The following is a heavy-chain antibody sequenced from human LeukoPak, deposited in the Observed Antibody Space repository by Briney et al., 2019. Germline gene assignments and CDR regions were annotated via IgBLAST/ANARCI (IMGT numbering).Heavy chain of an antibody. CDR3: ARDGVLRFLEWFDPTDAFDI. D-gene: IGHD3-3*01. J-gene: IGHJ3*02. CDR2: ISAYNGNT. CDR1: GYTFTSYD. Sequence: GASVKVSCKASGYTFTSYDINWVRQAPGQGLEWMGWISAYNGNTNYAQKLQGRVTMTTDTSTSTAYMELRGLRSDDTAVYYCARDGVLRFLEWFDPTDAFDIWGQGTMVTVSS. V-gene: IGHV1-18*01.